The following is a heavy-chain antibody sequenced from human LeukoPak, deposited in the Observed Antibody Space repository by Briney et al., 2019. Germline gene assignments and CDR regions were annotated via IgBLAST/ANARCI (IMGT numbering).Heavy chain of an antibody. D-gene: IGHD5-24*01. V-gene: IGHV3-48*03. CDR1: GFTFSTYE. J-gene: IGHJ4*02. Sequence: GGSLRLSCVGSGFTFSTYEWNWVRQAPGKGLECVSYISTTGRTTYYADSVQGRFTMSRDNAKNSVYLQMNSLRADDTAVYYCAGKPRDGYNDGRFDFWGQGTLVTVSS. CDR2: ISTTGRTT. CDR3: AGKPRDGYNDGRFDF.